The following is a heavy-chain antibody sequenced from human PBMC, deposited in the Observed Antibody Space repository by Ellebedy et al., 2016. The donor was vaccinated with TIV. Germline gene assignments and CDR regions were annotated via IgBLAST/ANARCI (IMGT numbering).Heavy chain of an antibody. CDR2: ISGEGDST. CDR3: ARDKSRTMIALDY. D-gene: IGHD3-22*01. J-gene: IGHJ4*02. V-gene: IGHV3-23*01. Sequence: GESLKISCAASGFIFRHYAMSWVRQAPGKGLQWVSAISGEGDSTYYADSVKGRFTISRDNSKNTLYLQMNSLRVEDTAVYYCARDKSRTMIALDYWGQGTLVTVSS. CDR1: GFIFRHYA.